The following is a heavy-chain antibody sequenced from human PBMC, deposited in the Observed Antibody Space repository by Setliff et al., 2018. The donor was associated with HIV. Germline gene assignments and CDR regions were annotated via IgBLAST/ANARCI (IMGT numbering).Heavy chain of an antibody. Sequence: ASVKVSCKVSGYTLSELSMHWVRQAPGEGLEWMGGFDPEDGETIYAEKFQGRVTMTEDTSTSTAYMELRSLRSDDAAVYYCARQLSNSLESWGQGTPVTVSS. CDR1: GYTLSELS. CDR3: ARQLSNSLES. D-gene: IGHD1-1*01. V-gene: IGHV1-24*01. J-gene: IGHJ4*02. CDR2: FDPEDGET.